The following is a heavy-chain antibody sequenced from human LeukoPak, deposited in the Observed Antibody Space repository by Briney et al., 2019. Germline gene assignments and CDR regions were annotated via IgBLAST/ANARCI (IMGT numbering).Heavy chain of an antibody. CDR1: GGSFSGFY. CDR3: ATLGEYYDSSGYYYN. V-gene: IGHV4-34*01. Sequence: SETLSLTCAVYGGSFSGFYWSWIRQPPGKGLEWLGEINHSGSTYYNPSLKSRVTISVDTSKNQFSLKLTSVTAADTAVYYCATLGEYYDSSGYYYNWGQGTLVTVSS. J-gene: IGHJ4*02. D-gene: IGHD3-22*01. CDR2: INHSGST.